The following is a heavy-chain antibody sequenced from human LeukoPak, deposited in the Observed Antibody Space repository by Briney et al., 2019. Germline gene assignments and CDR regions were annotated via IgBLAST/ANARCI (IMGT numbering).Heavy chain of an antibody. J-gene: IGHJ5*02. CDR3: TRSYGIFNYFDP. D-gene: IGHD4-11*01. CDR1: GYTFTDYH. Sequence: GASVKVSCKASGYTFTDYHMHWVRQAPGQGLEWMGWIKCKSGDTSYAQKFQGRVTMTRDTSISTVYMEVSRLTSDDTAVCYCTRSYGIFNYFDPWGQGTLVTVSS. CDR2: IKCKSGDT. V-gene: IGHV1-2*02.